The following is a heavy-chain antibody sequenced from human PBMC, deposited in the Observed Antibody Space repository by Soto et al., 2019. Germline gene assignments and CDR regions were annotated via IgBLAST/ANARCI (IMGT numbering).Heavy chain of an antibody. V-gene: IGHV4-30-2*01. Sequence: PSETLSLTCTVSGASITFGGYSWSWIRQTPGKGLEWIGYINHLETTFYNPSFESRLTLSIDRAKNQFSLKLHSMSAADRAVYFCARGGWSDSFDYWGQVILVTVSS. CDR2: INHLETT. CDR1: GASITFGGYS. J-gene: IGHJ4*02. CDR3: ARGGWSDSFDY.